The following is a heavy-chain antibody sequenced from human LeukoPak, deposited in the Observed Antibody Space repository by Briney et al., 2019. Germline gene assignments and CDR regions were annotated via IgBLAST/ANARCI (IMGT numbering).Heavy chain of an antibody. CDR2: IYDSGTT. CDR1: GGSISNGGYY. J-gene: IGHJ4*02. D-gene: IGHD2-2*01. Sequence: KPSQTLSLTCSVSGGSISNGGYYWSWIRQHPGKGLEWIGYIYDSGTTYYNPALQSRVTISVDTSDNQFSLKLRSLTAADTAVYFCARGFGYDFADYWGQGIRVT. V-gene: IGHV4-31*03. CDR3: ARGFGYDFADY.